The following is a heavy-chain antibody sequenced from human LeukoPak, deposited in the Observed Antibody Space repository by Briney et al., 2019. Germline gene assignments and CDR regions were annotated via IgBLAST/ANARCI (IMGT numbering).Heavy chain of an antibody. D-gene: IGHD7-27*01. V-gene: IGHV1-2*02. Sequence: GASVKVSCKASGYTFTGYYMHWVRQAPGQGLEWMGWINPNSGGTNYAQKFQGRVTMTRDTSISTAYMELSRLGSDDTAVYYCARVTPPWGSYFDYWGQGTLVTVSS. CDR1: GYTFTGYY. J-gene: IGHJ4*02. CDR3: ARVTPPWGSYFDY. CDR2: INPNSGGT.